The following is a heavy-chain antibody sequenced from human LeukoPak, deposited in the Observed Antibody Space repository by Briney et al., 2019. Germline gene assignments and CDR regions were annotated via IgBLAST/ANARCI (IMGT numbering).Heavy chain of an antibody. D-gene: IGHD1-7*01. J-gene: IGHJ4*02. CDR1: GGSFSGYY. V-gene: IGHV4-34*01. CDR2: INHSGST. CDR3: ARVGVTGTTLGNFDY. Sequence: PSETLSLTRAVYGGSFSGYYWSWIRQPPGKGLEWIGEINHSGSTNYNPSLKSRVTISVDTSKNQFSLKLSSVTAADTAVYYCARVGVTGTTLGNFDYWGQGTLVTVSS.